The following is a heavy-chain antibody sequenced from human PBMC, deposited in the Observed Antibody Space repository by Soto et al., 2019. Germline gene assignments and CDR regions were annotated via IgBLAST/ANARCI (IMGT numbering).Heavy chain of an antibody. Sequence: GGSLRLSXAASGFTFSSYAMSWVRQAPGKGLEWVSYISLSRGYTKYADSVKGRFTISRDNAKNSLYLQMSSLRAEDTAVYYCARSVDLDYWGQGTLVTVSS. CDR2: ISLSRGYT. CDR1: GFTFSSYA. D-gene: IGHD2-15*01. CDR3: ARSVDLDY. J-gene: IGHJ4*02. V-gene: IGHV3-21*05.